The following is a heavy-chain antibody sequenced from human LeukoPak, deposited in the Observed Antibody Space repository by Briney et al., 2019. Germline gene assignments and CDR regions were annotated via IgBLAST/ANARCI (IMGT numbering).Heavy chain of an antibody. CDR1: GGSISSYY. CDR2: IYTSGST. D-gene: IGHD2-2*02. CDR3: ARDGGYSSSTSCYNDYYYMDV. Sequence: PSETLSLTYTVSGGSISSYYWSWIRQPTGKGLEWIGRIYTSGSTNYNPSLKSRVTISVDTSKNQFSLKLSSVTAADTAVYYCARDGGYSSSTSCYNDYYYMDVWGKGATVTVSS. J-gene: IGHJ6*03. V-gene: IGHV4-4*07.